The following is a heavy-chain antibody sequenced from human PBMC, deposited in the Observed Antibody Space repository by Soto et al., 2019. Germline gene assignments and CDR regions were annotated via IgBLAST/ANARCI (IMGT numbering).Heavy chain of an antibody. J-gene: IGHJ6*02. V-gene: IGHV4-59*01. CDR1: GGSISSYY. CDR3: ARDLEMVRGVIPRSYYYGMDV. D-gene: IGHD3-10*01. CDR2: IYYSGST. Sequence: PSETLSLTCTVSGGSISSYYWSWIRQPPGKGLEWIGYIYYSGSTNYNPSLKSRVTISVDTSKNQFSLKLSSVTAADTAVYYCARDLEMVRGVIPRSYYYGMDVWGRGTTDTVS.